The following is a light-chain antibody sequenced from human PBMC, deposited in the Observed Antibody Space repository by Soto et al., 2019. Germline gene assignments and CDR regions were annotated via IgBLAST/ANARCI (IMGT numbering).Light chain of an antibody. V-gene: IGKV3-20*01. CDR1: QSVSSSY. CDR3: QQYGSSSYT. Sequence: EIVLTQSPGTLSLSPGERATLSCRASQSVSSSYLAWYQQKPGQAPRLLIYDASSRATGIPDRFSGSGSGTDFSLTISSLEPEDLAVYYCQQYGSSSYTFGQGTKLEIK. CDR2: DAS. J-gene: IGKJ2*01.